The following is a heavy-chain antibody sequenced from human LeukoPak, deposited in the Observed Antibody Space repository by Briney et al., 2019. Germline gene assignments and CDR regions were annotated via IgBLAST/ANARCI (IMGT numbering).Heavy chain of an antibody. D-gene: IGHD5-18*01. V-gene: IGHV1-46*01. CDR3: ARVLGAHRYGSIDH. Sequence: ASVKVSCKASGYTFTTYYMHWVRQAPGQGCEWMGIINPSSGSTSYAQKFQGRVTMTRDTSTSTVYMELSSLRSEDTAIYSCARVLGAHRYGSIDHWGQGTLVTVSS. J-gene: IGHJ4*02. CDR1: GYTFTTYY. CDR2: INPSSGST.